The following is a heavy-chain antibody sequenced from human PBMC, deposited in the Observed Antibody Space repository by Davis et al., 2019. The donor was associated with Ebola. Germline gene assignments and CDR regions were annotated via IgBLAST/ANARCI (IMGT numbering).Heavy chain of an antibody. V-gene: IGHV1-18*04. CDR2: ISAYNGNT. J-gene: IGHJ4*02. CDR3: ARGHHWTKGIGFDY. CDR1: GYTFTSYG. Sequence: ASVKVSCKASGYTFTSYGISWVRQAPGQGLEWMGWISAYNGNTNYAQKFQGRVTMTRDTSISTAYMELSSLRSEDTAVYYCARGHHWTKGIGFDYWGQGTLVTVSS. D-gene: IGHD2-15*01.